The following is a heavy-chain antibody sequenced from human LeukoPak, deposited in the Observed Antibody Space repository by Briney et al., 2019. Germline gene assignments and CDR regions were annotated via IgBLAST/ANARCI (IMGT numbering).Heavy chain of an antibody. J-gene: IGHJ4*02. Sequence: GGSLRLSCAASGFTFRNYVIHWVRQAPGQGLEWVAVTSSDLNVKLYADSVKGRFTISRDNSRSTLYLQMNSLRPEDTAIYYCAREGYYGSGSPPSLYFDYWGQGTLVTVSS. CDR2: TSSDLNVK. CDR3: AREGYYGSGSPPSLYFDY. CDR1: GFTFRNYV. D-gene: IGHD3-10*01. V-gene: IGHV3-30-3*01.